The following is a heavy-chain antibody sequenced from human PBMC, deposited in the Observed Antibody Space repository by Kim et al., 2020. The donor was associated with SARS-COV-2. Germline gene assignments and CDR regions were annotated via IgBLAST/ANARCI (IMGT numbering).Heavy chain of an antibody. J-gene: IGHJ4*02. CDR3: AKLTSAKYGAYEADDY. V-gene: IGHV3-23*01. D-gene: IGHD4-17*01. CDR2: ISGSGGST. Sequence: GGSLRLSCAASGFTFSSYAMSWVRQAPGKGLEWVSAISGSGGSTYYADSVKGRFTISRDNSKNTLYLQMNSLRAEDTAVYYCAKLTSAKYGAYEADDYWGQGTLVTVSS. CDR1: GFTFSSYA.